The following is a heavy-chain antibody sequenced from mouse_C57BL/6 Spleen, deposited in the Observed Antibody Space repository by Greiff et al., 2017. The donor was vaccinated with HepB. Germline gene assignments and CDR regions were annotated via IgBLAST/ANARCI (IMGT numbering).Heavy chain of an antibody. V-gene: IGHV5-9-1*02. CDR2: ISSGGDYI. CDR3: TREDYSTSYAMDY. CDR1: GFTFSSYA. J-gene: IGHJ4*01. D-gene: IGHD2-5*01. Sequence: EVQLVESGEGLVKPGGSLKLSCAASGFTFSSYAMSWVRQTPEKRLEWVAYISSGGDYIYYADTVKGRFTISRDNARNTLYLQMSSLKSEDTAMYYCTREDYSTSYAMDYWGQRTSVTVSS.